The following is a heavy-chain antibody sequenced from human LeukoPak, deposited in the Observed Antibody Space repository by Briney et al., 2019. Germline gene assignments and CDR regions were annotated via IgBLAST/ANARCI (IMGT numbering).Heavy chain of an antibody. J-gene: IGHJ4*02. CDR1: GFTFSSYA. Sequence: PGGSLRLSCAASGFTFSSYAMSWVRQAPGKGLEWVSSISSSSSYIYYADSEKGRFTIPRDNAKNSLYLQMNRLRAEDTAVYYCAREDRSWYYDFWSGPRDFDYWGQGALVTVSS. CDR3: AREDRSWYYDFWSGPRDFDY. CDR2: ISSSSSYI. D-gene: IGHD3-3*01. V-gene: IGHV3-21*01.